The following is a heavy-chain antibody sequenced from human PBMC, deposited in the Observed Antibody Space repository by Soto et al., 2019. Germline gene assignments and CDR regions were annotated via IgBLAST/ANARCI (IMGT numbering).Heavy chain of an antibody. CDR2: ISYSGNT. Sequence: SEPLSITCTVSGGSSISGYWCCIRQPPGKGLEWIGYISYSGNTNYNPSLKSRVTMSVDTPKNQFSLRLSSVTTADTAVYYCAGLRGYAGSLLSYWAQRTLVPVYS. CDR3: AGLRGYAGSLLSY. J-gene: IGHJ4*02. CDR1: GGSSISGY. V-gene: IGHV4-59*01. D-gene: IGHD5-12*01.